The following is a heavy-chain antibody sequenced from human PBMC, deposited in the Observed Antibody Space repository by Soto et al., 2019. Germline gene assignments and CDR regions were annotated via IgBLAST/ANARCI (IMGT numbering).Heavy chain of an antibody. CDR1: GYSFTNFA. D-gene: IGHD2-21*02. Sequence: AWSLRLSWAASGYSFTNFAMSWVRTAPGKGLEWVAGIGASGDITWYADSVKGRLSISRDNSKNTLYLQLNSLRFEDTAVYYCAKDDFTDRGDDYFDYWGPGTLVTVSS. V-gene: IGHV3-23*01. J-gene: IGHJ4*02. CDR2: IGASGDIT. CDR3: AKDDFTDRGDDYFDY.